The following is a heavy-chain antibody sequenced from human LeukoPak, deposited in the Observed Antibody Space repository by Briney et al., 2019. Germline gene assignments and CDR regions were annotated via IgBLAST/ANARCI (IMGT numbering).Heavy chain of an antibody. CDR1: GGSISSYY. Sequence: SETLSLTCTASGGSISSYYWSWIRQPAGKGLEWIGRIYTSGSTNYNPSLKSRVTMSVDTSKNQLSLKLCSVTAADTAVYYCARDPNAIDAFDIWGQGTMVTVSS. CDR2: IYTSGST. J-gene: IGHJ3*02. V-gene: IGHV4-4*07. CDR3: ARDPNAIDAFDI.